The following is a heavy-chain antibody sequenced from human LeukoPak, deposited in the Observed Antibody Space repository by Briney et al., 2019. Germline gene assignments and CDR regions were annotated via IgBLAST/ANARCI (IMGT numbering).Heavy chain of an antibody. CDR2: ISYDGSNK. D-gene: IGHD3-10*01. J-gene: IGHJ4*02. CDR1: GFTFSSYA. CDR3: ARDTMVRGVIKYYFDY. V-gene: IGHV3-30*04. Sequence: GGSLRLSCAASGFTFSSYAMHWVRQAPGKGLEWVAVISYDGSNKYYADSVKGRFTISRDNSKNTLYLQMNSLRAEDTAVYYCARDTMVRGVIKYYFDYWGQGTLVTVSS.